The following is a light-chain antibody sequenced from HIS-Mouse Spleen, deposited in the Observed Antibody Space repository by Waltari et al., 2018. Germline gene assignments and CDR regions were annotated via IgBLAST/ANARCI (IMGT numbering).Light chain of an antibody. CDR2: EDS. J-gene: IGLJ2*01. Sequence: SYELTQPPSVSVSPGQTARITCSGDALPKKYAYWYQQKSGQAPVRVIYEDSKRPSGIPEGFPGSSSGTMATLTISGAQVEDEADYYCYSTDSSGNHRVFGGGTKLTVL. V-gene: IGLV3-10*01. CDR1: ALPKKY. CDR3: YSTDSSGNHRV.